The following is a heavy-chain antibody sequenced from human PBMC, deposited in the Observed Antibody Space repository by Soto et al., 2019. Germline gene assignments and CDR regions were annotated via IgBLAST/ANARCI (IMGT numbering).Heavy chain of an antibody. J-gene: IGHJ4*02. Sequence: QVQLVESGGGVVQPGRSLRLSCAASGFTFSSYGMHWVRQAPGKGLEWVAVIWYDRSNKYYADSVKGRFTISRDNSKNTLYLQMNSLRAEDTAVYYCARDEADSSSWYPYWGQGTLVTVSS. CDR1: GFTFSSYG. CDR3: ARDEADSSSWYPY. V-gene: IGHV3-33*01. D-gene: IGHD6-13*01. CDR2: IWYDRSNK.